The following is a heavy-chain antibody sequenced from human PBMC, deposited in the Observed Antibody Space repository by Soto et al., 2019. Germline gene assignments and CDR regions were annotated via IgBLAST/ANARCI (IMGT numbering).Heavy chain of an antibody. J-gene: IGHJ4*02. CDR1: GGSISSGGYY. CDR2: IYYSGST. D-gene: IGHD2-8*01. CDR3: ESQGDGVCFN. Sequence: SETLSLTCTVSGGSISSGGYYWSWIRQHPGKGLEWIGYIYYSGSTYYNPSLKSRVTISVDTSKNQFSLKLSSVTAADKAVYYCESQGDGVCFNWGQGTLVTVSS. V-gene: IGHV4-31*03.